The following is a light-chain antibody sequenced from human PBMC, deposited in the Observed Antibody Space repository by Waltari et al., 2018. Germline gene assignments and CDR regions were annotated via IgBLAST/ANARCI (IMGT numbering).Light chain of an antibody. CDR2: EDD. J-gene: IGLJ2*01. Sequence: NFMLTQPHSVSESPRKTVSISCTRSSGSIARNYVQWYQQRPGSAPTIVIYEDDQRPSGVPDRFSGSIDSSSNSASLTISGLKTEDEADYYCQSYDAYVVFGGGTRLTVL. CDR1: SGSIARNY. CDR3: QSYDAYVV. V-gene: IGLV6-57*03.